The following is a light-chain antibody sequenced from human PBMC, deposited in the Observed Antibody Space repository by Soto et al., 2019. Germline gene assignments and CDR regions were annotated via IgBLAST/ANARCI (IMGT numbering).Light chain of an antibody. CDR2: VAF. CDR3: QQSFRSPIT. Sequence: DIQMTQSPSSLSASVGDTVTMICRASQGIALSVNWYQQKPGKAPKLLIYVAFTLESGVPSRFSGSGSGTEFTLTIRSLQPEDFATYYCQQSFRSPITFGQGTRLE. V-gene: IGKV1-39*01. CDR1: QGIALS. J-gene: IGKJ5*01.